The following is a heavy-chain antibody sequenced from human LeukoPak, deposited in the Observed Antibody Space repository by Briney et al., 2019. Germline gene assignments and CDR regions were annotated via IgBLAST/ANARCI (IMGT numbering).Heavy chain of an antibody. V-gene: IGHV1-18*01. Sequence: ASVKVSCKASGYTFTSYSITWVRQAPGQGREWMGWISAYDGNTNYAQKLQDRVTMTTDTSTSTAYMEMRSLRSDDTAVYYCARAQIDFWSGYYSIWGQGTLVTVSS. CDR3: ARAQIDFWSGYYSI. CDR1: GYTFTSYS. J-gene: IGHJ4*02. D-gene: IGHD3-3*01. CDR2: ISAYDGNT.